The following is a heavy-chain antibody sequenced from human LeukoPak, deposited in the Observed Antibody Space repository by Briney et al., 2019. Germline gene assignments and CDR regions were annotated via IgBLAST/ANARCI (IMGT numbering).Heavy chain of an antibody. CDR3: ARPYYYDSRIDP. J-gene: IGHJ5*02. Sequence: SETLSLTCAVYGGSFSDYYWSWIRQPPGKGLEWIGEINHSGSTDYNPSLKSRVTMSADTSKNQLSLKLSSVTAADTAVYYCARPYYYDSRIDPWGQGILVTVSS. D-gene: IGHD3-22*01. CDR1: GGSFSDYY. V-gene: IGHV4-34*01. CDR2: INHSGST.